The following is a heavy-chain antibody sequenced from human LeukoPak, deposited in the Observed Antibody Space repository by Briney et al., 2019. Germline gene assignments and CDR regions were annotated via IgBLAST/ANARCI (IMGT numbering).Heavy chain of an antibody. D-gene: IGHD2-15*01. V-gene: IGHV4-4*07. CDR2: IYTSGST. CDR1: GGSINSYY. Sequence: SETLSLTCTVSGGSINSYYWSWIRQPAGKGLEWIGRIYTSGSTNYNPSLKSRVTMSVDTSKNQFSLKLSSVTAADTAVYYCARGVGYCSGGSCQAPFDYWGQGTLVTVSS. J-gene: IGHJ4*02. CDR3: ARGVGYCSGGSCQAPFDY.